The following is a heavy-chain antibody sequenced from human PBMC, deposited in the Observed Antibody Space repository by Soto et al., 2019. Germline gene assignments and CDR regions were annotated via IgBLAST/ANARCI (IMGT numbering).Heavy chain of an antibody. CDR2: ISGSGGNT. Sequence: GGSLRLSCAASGFTFSSYVMSWVRQAPGKGLEWVSAISGSGGNTYYADSVKGRFTISRDNSKNTLFLQMNSLRAEDTALYFCAKEMGDYYDSSGSWFDFWGQGTLVTVSS. V-gene: IGHV3-23*01. D-gene: IGHD3-22*01. CDR1: GFTFSSYV. CDR3: AKEMGDYYDSSGSWFDF. J-gene: IGHJ5*01.